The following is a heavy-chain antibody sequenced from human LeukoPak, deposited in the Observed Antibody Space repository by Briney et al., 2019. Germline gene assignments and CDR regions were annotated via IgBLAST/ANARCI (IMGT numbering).Heavy chain of an antibody. Sequence: PSETLSLTCAVYGGSFSGYYWSWIRQPPGKGLEWIGEINHSGSTNYNPSLKSRVTISVDTSKNQFSLKLSSVTAADTAVYYCARALPGYSYGSYYFDYWGQGTLVTVSS. J-gene: IGHJ4*02. CDR3: ARALPGYSYGSYYFDY. V-gene: IGHV4-34*01. CDR1: GGSFSGYY. CDR2: INHSGST. D-gene: IGHD5-18*01.